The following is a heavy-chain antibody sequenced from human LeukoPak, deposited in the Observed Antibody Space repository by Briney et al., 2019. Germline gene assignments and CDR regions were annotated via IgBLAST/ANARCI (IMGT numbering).Heavy chain of an antibody. V-gene: IGHV3-7*01. CDR3: ARAGPFGSYRYTSDS. Sequence: QAGGSLRLSCEVSGFTFSSYRMIWVRQAPGKGLEWVANIKQDGSEKYYVDSVKGRFTISRDNAQNSLYLQMNSLRAEDTAVYYCARAGPFGSYRYTSDSWGQGTLVIVSS. J-gene: IGHJ4*02. CDR1: GFTFSSYR. CDR2: IKQDGSEK. D-gene: IGHD3-16*02.